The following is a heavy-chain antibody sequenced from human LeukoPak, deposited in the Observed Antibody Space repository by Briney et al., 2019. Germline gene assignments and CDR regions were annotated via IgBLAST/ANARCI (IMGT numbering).Heavy chain of an antibody. J-gene: IGHJ4*02. D-gene: IGHD3-16*02. V-gene: IGHV3-74*01. CDR2: INNDGSST. CDR3: ARGPSIMITFGGVIAAELDY. Sequence: GGSLRLSCAASGFTFSSYWMHWVRQAPGKGLVWVSRINNDGSSTSYADSVKGRFTISRDNAKNTLYLKMNSLRAEDTAVYYCARGPSIMITFGGVIAAELDYWGQGTLVTVSS. CDR1: GFTFSSYW.